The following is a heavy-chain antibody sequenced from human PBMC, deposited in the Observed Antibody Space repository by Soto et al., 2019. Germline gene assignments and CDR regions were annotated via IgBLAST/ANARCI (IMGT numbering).Heavy chain of an antibody. CDR3: ASPQRGTSEWSYV. Sequence: GGSLRLSCAASGFTFSDHYMDWVRQAPGKGLEWIGRIRNKRDGYFTEYAASVQGRFTVSRDDSRNSLFLQMNSLNTEDTALYFCASPQRGTSEWSYVWGQGTLVTVSS. CDR2: IRNKRDGYFT. CDR1: GFTFSDHY. V-gene: IGHV3-72*01. J-gene: IGHJ4*02. D-gene: IGHD3-3*01.